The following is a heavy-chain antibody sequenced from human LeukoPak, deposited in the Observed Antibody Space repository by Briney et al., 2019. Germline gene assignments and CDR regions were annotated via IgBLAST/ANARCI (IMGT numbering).Heavy chain of an antibody. Sequence: PSETLSLTCAVYGGSFSGYYWSWIGQPPGKGLEWIGEVNHSGSTNYNPSLKSRVTISVDTSKNQFSLKLSSVTAADTAVYYCAGSDLGYCSGGSCYSPWFDPWGQGTLVTVSS. CDR1: GGSFSGYY. CDR2: VNHSGST. J-gene: IGHJ5*02. D-gene: IGHD2-15*01. V-gene: IGHV4-34*01. CDR3: AGSDLGYCSGGSCYSPWFDP.